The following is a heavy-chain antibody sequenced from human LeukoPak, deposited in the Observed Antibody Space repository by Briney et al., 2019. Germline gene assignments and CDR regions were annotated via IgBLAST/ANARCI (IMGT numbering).Heavy chain of an antibody. CDR1: GGSISSGSYY. CDR2: IYTSGST. Sequence: SETLSLTCTVSGGSISSGSYYWSWIRQPAGKGLEWIGRIYTSGSTNYNPSLRSRVTISVDTSKNQFSLKLSSVTAADTAVYYCARAGGYGSWDFDSWGQGTLVTVSS. V-gene: IGHV4-61*02. D-gene: IGHD6-13*01. CDR3: ARAGGYGSWDFDS. J-gene: IGHJ4*02.